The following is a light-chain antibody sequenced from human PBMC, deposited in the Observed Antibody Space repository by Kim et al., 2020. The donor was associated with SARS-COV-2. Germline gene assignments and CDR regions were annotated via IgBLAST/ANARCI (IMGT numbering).Light chain of an antibody. CDR2: YDR. J-gene: IGLJ1*01. CDR1: DIGSQS. CDR3: QVWDSVSDEKV. V-gene: IGLV3-21*04. Sequence: SYELTQPPSVSVAPGKTATITCGGDDIGSQSVHWYQQKPGQAPVLVIYYDRDRPSGITERFSGSKSGNAATLTITRVDAGDEADYYCQVWDSVSDEKVFASGTKVTVL.